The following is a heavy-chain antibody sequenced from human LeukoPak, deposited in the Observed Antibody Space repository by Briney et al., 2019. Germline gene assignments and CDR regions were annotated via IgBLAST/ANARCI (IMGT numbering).Heavy chain of an antibody. CDR3: ARDERGYSYGYGYYFDY. Sequence: SVKVSCKASGGTFSSYAISWVRQAPGQGLEWMGRIIPIFGTANYAQKFQGRVTITTDESTSTAYMELSSLRSEDTAVYYCARDERGYSYGYGYYFDYWGQETLVTVSS. CDR1: GGTFSSYA. J-gene: IGHJ4*02. CDR2: IIPIFGTA. D-gene: IGHD5-18*01. V-gene: IGHV1-69*05.